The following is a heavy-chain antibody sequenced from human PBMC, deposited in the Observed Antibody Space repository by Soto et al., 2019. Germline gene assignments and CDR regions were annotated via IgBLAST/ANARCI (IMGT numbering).Heavy chain of an antibody. CDR1: GFTFSASA. J-gene: IGHJ4*02. Sequence: GGSLRLSCAGSGFTFSASAMHWVRQAPGKGLEWVAVISYEGSTKYYADSVEGRFTISRDNFKNMLYLQMNSLRAEDTALYYCARDQAPSGYPDYWGQGTLVTVSS. D-gene: IGHD3-3*01. CDR2: ISYEGSTK. V-gene: IGHV3-30-3*01. CDR3: ARDQAPSGYPDY.